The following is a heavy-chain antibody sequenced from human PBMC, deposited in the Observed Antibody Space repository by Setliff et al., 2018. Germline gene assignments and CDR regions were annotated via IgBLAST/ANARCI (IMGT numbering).Heavy chain of an antibody. D-gene: IGHD2-21*02. Sequence: SETLSLTCAVSGYSISSDSYWGWIRQPPGKGLEWIASIYHTGSTYYNPSLKSRLTISRDTSKNQVSLKLNSVTATDSAGYYCARDLGHGGDSDYWGQGILVTVSS. CDR3: ARDLGHGGDSDY. CDR1: GYSISSDSY. CDR2: IYHTGST. V-gene: IGHV4-38-2*02. J-gene: IGHJ4*02.